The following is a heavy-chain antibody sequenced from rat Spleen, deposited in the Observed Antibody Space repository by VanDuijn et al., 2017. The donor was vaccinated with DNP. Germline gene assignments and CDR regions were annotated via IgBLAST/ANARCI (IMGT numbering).Heavy chain of an antibody. J-gene: IGHJ3*01. CDR3: ASLNNYNWFAY. V-gene: IGHV5S10*01. Sequence: EVQLVESGGGLVQPGRSLKLSCAASGFTFSDYAMAWVRQAPKKGLEWVATIIYDGTRTYYRDSVKGRFTISRDNAKSTLYLQMDSLRSEDTATYYCASLNNYNWFAYWGQGTLVTVSS. CDR1: GFTFSDYA. CDR2: IIYDGTRT. D-gene: IGHD1-10*01.